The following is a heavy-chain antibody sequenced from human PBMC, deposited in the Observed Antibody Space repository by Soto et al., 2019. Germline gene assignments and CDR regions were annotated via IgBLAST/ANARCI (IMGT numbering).Heavy chain of an antibody. J-gene: IGHJ6*02. V-gene: IGHV1-18*01. D-gene: IGHD3-16*01. CDR3: AMVEVYVTPSPQDV. CDR2: INTYNGNT. CDR1: GYTFTRYG. Sequence: QVQLVQSGAEVKNPGASVKVSCKASGYTFTRYGIRWARQAPGQGLEWMGWINTYNGNTNYAQNVQGRVTLTTDTSTRTAYMELRSLRSNDTAIYYCAMVEVYVTPSPQDVWGQGTTVIVSS.